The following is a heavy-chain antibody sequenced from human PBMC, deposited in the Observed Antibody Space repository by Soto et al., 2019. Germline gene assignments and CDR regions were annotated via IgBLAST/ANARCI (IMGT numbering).Heavy chain of an antibody. V-gene: IGHV1-69*06. CDR3: ARDSKSEFGELLSWYFDY. D-gene: IGHD3-10*01. J-gene: IGHJ4*02. Sequence: KVSCKASGGTFSSYAISWVRQAPGQGLEWMGGIIPIFGTANYAQKFQGRVTITADKSTSTAYMELSSLRSEDTAVYYCARDSKSEFGELLSWYFDYWGQGTLVTVSS. CDR2: IIPIFGTA. CDR1: GGTFSSYA.